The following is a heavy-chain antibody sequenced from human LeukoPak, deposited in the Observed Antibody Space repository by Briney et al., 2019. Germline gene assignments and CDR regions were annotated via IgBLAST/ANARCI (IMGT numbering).Heavy chain of an antibody. J-gene: IGHJ4*02. V-gene: IGHV1-46*01. CDR1: GYTFTSYY. Sequence: ASVKVSCKASGYTFTSYYMHWVRQAPGQGLEWMGIINPSGGSTSYAQKFQGRVTMTTDTSTSTAYMELRSLRSDDTAVYYCAREVRNDYGDDFDYWGQGTLVTVSS. CDR3: AREVRNDYGDDFDY. D-gene: IGHD4-17*01. CDR2: INPSGGST.